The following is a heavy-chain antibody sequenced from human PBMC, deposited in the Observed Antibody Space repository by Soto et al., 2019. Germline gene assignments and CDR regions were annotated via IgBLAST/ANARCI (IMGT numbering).Heavy chain of an antibody. J-gene: IGHJ4*02. D-gene: IGHD3-10*01. CDR1: GFSFASYW. Sequence: LKISFKGSGFSFASYWIGWVRQMPGKGLEWMGIIYPGDSDTRYSPSFYGQVTISADKSISTAYLQWSSLKASDTATYYCARQNYYGSGSEDFDSWGQGTVVTVS. CDR3: ARQNYYGSGSEDFDS. V-gene: IGHV5-51*01. CDR2: IYPGDSDT.